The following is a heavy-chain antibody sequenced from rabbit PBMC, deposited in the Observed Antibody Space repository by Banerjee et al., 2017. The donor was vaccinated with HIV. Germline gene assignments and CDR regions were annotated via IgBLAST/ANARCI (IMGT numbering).Heavy chain of an antibody. CDR1: GFDFSSYYM. J-gene: IGHJ6*01. Sequence: QEQLEESGGDLVKPEGSLTLTCTASGFDFSSYYMSWVRQAPGKGLEWIACIYVGSSGSTYYATWAKGRFTISKTSSTTVTLEMNSLTAADTATYFCVRGGYYGSGWGDYGLDLWGQGTLVTVS. V-gene: IGHV1S45*01. CDR2: IYVGSSGST. D-gene: IGHD4-1*01. CDR3: VRGGYYGSGWGDYGLDL.